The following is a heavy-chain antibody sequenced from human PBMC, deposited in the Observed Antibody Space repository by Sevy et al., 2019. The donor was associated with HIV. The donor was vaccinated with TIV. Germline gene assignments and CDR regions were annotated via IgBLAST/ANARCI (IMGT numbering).Heavy chain of an antibody. CDR1: GFTFSKYS. D-gene: IGHD2-8*01. CDR2: LSFGCGEI. J-gene: IGHJ4*02. CDR3: AREGCTKPHDY. V-gene: IGHV3-23*01. Sequence: GGSLRLSCAASGFTFSKYSMSWVRQPPGKGLEWVSTLSFGCGEINHADSVKGRFTISGVNSKNSLYLQMNNLRAEDTAVYYCAREGCTKPHDYWGQGTLVTVSS.